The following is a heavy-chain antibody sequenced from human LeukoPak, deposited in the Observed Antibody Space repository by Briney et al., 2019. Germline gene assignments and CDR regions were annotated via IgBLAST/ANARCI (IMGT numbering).Heavy chain of an antibody. D-gene: IGHD6-13*01. CDR2: IYYSGST. Sequence: SETLSLTCTVSGGSISSSSYYWGWIRQPPGKGLEWIGSIYYSGSTNYNPSLKSRFTISVDTSKNQFSLKLSSVTAADTAVYYCARYRSYSSSWYSRSRYFDYWGQGTLVTVSS. J-gene: IGHJ4*02. V-gene: IGHV4-39*07. CDR3: ARYRSYSSSWYSRSRYFDY. CDR1: GGSISSSSYY.